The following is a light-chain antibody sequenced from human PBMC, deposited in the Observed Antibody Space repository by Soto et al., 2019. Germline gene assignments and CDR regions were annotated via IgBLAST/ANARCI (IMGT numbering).Light chain of an antibody. CDR3: QQYNILST. J-gene: IGKJ1*01. CDR2: DAS. CDR1: QSIRYW. V-gene: IGKV1-5*01. Sequence: DIERKQSPSSRSANVGERVTITCRASQSIRYWVAWYQHKPGKAPKLLIYDASTLESGVPTRFSGSGSGTEFTLTISSLHPDDFATYYCQQYNILSTVGQGTKVDNK.